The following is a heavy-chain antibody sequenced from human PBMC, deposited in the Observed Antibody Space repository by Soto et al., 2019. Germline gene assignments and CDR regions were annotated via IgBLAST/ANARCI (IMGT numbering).Heavy chain of an antibody. D-gene: IGHD6-13*01. V-gene: IGHV4-59*01. CDR1: GGSISSYY. J-gene: IGHJ4*02. Sequence: SETLSLTCTVSGGSISSYYWSWIRQPPGKGLEWIGYIYYSGSTNYNPSLKSRVTISVDTSKNQFSLKLSSVTAADTAVYYCARAPARVNVAGKFFDYWGQGTLVTVSS. CDR2: IYYSGST. CDR3: ARAPARVNVAGKFFDY.